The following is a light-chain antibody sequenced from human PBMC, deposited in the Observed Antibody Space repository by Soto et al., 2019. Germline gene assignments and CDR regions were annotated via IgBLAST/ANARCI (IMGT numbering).Light chain of an antibody. Sequence: IQLTQSPSSLSASVGDRVTITCRASQGISSYLAWYQQKPGKAPKLLIYAASTLQSGVPSRFSGSGFGTDFTLTISSLQPEDFATYYCQQLNSYPLFGQGTKVDIK. V-gene: IGKV1-9*01. CDR1: QGISSY. CDR2: AAS. J-gene: IGKJ1*01. CDR3: QQLNSYPL.